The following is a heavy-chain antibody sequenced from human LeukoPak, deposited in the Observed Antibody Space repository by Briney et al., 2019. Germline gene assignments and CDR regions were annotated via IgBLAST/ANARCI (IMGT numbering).Heavy chain of an antibody. V-gene: IGHV3-48*03. D-gene: IGHD6-19*01. J-gene: IGHJ4*02. CDR1: GFTFSSYE. CDR3: AREGPASGGWYYFDY. Sequence: GGSLRLSCAASGFTFSSYEMNWVRQAPGKGLEWVSYISSSGSTIYYADSVKGRFTISRDNAKNSLYLQMNSLRAEDTAVYYCAREGPASGGWYYFDYWGQGTLVTVSS. CDR2: ISSSGSTI.